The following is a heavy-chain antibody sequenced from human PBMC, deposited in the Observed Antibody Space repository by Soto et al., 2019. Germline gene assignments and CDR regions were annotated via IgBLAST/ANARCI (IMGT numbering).Heavy chain of an antibody. CDR3: ARQLSHICDS. D-gene: IGHD3-3*02. CDR1: GYKFGSAW. CDR2: IKPGTSDI. Sequence: GESLKISCKGVGYKFGSAWIGWVRQMPGKGLEWMGIIKPGTSDIRYSPSCRGHVTISADEAVSTAYLQWSSLKASDTAMYYCARQLSHICDSWGQGTMVTVSS. V-gene: IGHV5-51*01. J-gene: IGHJ4*02.